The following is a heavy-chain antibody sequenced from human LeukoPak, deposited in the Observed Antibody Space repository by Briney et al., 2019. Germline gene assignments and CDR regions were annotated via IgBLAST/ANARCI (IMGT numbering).Heavy chain of an antibody. CDR2: IYYSGST. J-gene: IGHJ4*02. D-gene: IGHD6-19*01. CDR1: GGSISSSSYY. CDR3: ARIRMIDSSGPLHFDY. Sequence: SETLSLTCTVSGGSISSSSYYWGWIRQPPGKGLEWIGSIYYSGSTYYNPSLKSRVTISVDKSKNQFSLKLSSVTAADTAVYYCARIRMIDSSGPLHFDYWGQGTLVTVSS. V-gene: IGHV4-39*07.